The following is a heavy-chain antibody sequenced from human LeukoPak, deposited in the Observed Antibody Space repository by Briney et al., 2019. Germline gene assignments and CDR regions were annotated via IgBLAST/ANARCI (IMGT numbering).Heavy chain of an antibody. V-gene: IGHV3-7*01. Sequence: GGSLRLSCTASGFSVSSAWMRWVRQSPGKGLEWVANINKDGSEEYYVDSVRGRFTISRDNGKNSLNLQMNSLRVEDTAVYYCARDLRSNTFSDYYGVDVWGQGTTVIVSS. CDR1: GFSVSSAW. CDR2: INKDGSEE. J-gene: IGHJ6*02. CDR3: ARDLRSNTFSDYYGVDV. D-gene: IGHD2-15*01.